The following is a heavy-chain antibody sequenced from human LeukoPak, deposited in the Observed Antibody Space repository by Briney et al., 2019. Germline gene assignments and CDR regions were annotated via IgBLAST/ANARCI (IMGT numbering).Heavy chain of an antibody. Sequence: PGRSLRLSCAASGFTFSSYGMHWVRQAPGKGLEWVVVISYDGSNKYYADSVKGRFTISRDNSKNTLYLQMNSLRAEDTAVYYCAKSSGDYEPFSAYYFDYWGQGTLVTVSS. CDR3: AKSSGDYEPFSAYYFDY. CDR2: ISYDGSNK. J-gene: IGHJ4*02. V-gene: IGHV3-30*18. D-gene: IGHD4-17*01. CDR1: GFTFSSYG.